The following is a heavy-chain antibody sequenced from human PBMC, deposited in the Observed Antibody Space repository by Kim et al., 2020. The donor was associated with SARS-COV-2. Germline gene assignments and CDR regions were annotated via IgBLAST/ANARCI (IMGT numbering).Heavy chain of an antibody. CDR3: ARDSSIAAAGAEYFQH. V-gene: IGHV1-69*13. J-gene: IGHJ1*01. D-gene: IGHD6-13*01. CDR2: IIPIFGTA. Sequence: SVKVSCKASGGTFSSYAISWVRQAPGQGLEWMGGIIPIFGTANYAQKFQGRVTITADESTSTAYMELSSLRSEDTSVYYCARDSSIAAAGAEYFQHWGQGTLVTVSS. CDR1: GGTFSSYA.